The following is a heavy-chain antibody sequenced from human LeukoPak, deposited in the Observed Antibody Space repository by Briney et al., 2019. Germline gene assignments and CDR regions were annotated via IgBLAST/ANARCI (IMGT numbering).Heavy chain of an antibody. CDR2: INLDGSQK. V-gene: IGHV3-7*01. CDR3: ARKRPNYFDY. CDR1: GFTFSNYW. Sequence: GGSLRLSCVASGFTFSNYWMAWVRQAPGKGPEWVANINLDGSQKYYVDSVKGRFTTSRDNAENSLYLQMNSLRAEDTALYYCARKRPNYFDYWGQGTLVTVSS. J-gene: IGHJ4*02.